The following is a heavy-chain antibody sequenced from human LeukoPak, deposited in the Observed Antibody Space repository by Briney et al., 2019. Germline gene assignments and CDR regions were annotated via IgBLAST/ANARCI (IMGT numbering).Heavy chain of an antibody. V-gene: IGHV4-59*01. CDR2: IYYRGST. Sequence: SETLSLTCTVSGGSISSYYWSWIRQPPGKGLEWIGYIYYRGSTNYNPSLKSRVTISVDTSKNQFSLKLSSVTAADTAVYYCARDLGLPKIDHDPHCSGGSCHYYYYGMDVWGQGTTVTVSS. D-gene: IGHD2-15*01. CDR1: GGSISSYY. J-gene: IGHJ6*02. CDR3: ARDLGLPKIDHDPHCSGGSCHYYYYGMDV.